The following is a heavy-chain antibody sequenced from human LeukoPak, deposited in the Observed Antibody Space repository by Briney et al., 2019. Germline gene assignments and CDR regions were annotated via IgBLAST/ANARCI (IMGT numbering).Heavy chain of an antibody. Sequence: GASVKVSCKASGYTFTSYCITWVRQAPGQGLEWMGWISTYNGNTNNAQKLQGRVTMTTDTSTSTAYMELRSLRSDDTAVYYCARVYNYYDTSGYYLGNYFDYWSRGTLVTVSS. CDR1: GYTFTSYC. V-gene: IGHV1-18*01. D-gene: IGHD3-22*01. J-gene: IGHJ4*02. CDR3: ARVYNYYDTSGYYLGNYFDY. CDR2: ISTYNGNT.